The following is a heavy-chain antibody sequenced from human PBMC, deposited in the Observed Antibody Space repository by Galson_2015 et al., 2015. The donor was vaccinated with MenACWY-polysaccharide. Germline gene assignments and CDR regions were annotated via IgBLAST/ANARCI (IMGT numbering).Heavy chain of an antibody. V-gene: IGHV4-4*07. CDR1: RGAIYSYY. D-gene: IGHD5-12*01. CDR3: ARVEYGGYESPLKY. J-gene: IGHJ4*02. CDR2: ISTSGSS. Sequence: ETLSLTCTVSRGAIYSYYWSWIRQPAGQGLEWIGRISTSGSSTYNPSLKGRVNMSIDMPKNQISLRLTAVTAADTAVYFCARVEYGGYESPLKYWGPGILVTVSS.